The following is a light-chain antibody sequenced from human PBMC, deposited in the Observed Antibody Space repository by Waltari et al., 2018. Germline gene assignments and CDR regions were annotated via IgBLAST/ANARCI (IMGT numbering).Light chain of an antibody. CDR3: QVWDTYSDHHI. J-gene: IGLJ2*01. CDR1: NLGGKS. V-gene: IGLV3-21*02. CDR2: DDS. Sequence: SYVLTQPPSMSVAPGQTATITCGGDNLGGKSVHWYQQRPGQAPVLVVYDDSDRPSGIPERIAGSNSGNTATLTIIRVEAGDEADYYCQVWDTYSDHHIFGGGTKLTVL.